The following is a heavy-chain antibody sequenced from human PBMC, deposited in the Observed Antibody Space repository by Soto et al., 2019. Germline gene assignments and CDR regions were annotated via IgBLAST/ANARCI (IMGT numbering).Heavy chain of an antibody. CDR1: GGSFSGYY. J-gene: IGHJ4*02. Sequence: SLTCAVYGGSFSGYYWSWIRQPPGKGLEWIGEINHSGSTNYNPSLKSRVTISVDTSKNQFSLKLISVTAADTAVYYCARGGYYDFWSGYSNRYYFDSWGQGTLVTVSS. CDR3: ARGGYYDFWSGYSNRYYFDS. CDR2: INHSGST. D-gene: IGHD3-3*01. V-gene: IGHV4-34*01.